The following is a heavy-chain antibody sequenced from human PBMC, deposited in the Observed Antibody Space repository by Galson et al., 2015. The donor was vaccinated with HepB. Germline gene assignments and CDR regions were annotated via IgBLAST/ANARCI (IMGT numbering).Heavy chain of an antibody. Sequence: SLRLSCAASGFTFSSYWMSWVRQAPGKGLEWVANIKQDGSEKYYVDSVKGRFTISRDNAKNSLYLQMNSLRAEDTAVYYCARDRAITIRGPDAFDIWGQGTMVTVSS. CDR2: IKQDGSEK. D-gene: IGHD3-10*01. CDR3: ARDRAITIRGPDAFDI. J-gene: IGHJ3*02. CDR1: GFTFSSYW. V-gene: IGHV3-7*01.